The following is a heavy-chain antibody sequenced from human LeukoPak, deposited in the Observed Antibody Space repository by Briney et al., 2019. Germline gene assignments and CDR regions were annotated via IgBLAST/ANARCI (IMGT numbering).Heavy chain of an antibody. J-gene: IGHJ4*02. CDR1: GFTFSSYS. CDR2: ISDAGAI. V-gene: IGHV3-48*04. D-gene: IGHD3-10*01. Sequence: GGSLRLSCAASGFTFSSYSMNWVRQAPGKGLEWLSYISDAGAIYYADSVRGRFTISRDNAKNSLYLQMNSLRAEDTAVYYCARGQYGSGSDYWGQGTLVTVSS. CDR3: ARGQYGSGSDY.